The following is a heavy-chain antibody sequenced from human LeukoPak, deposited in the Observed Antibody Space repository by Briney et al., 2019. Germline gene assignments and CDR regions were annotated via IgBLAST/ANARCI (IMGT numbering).Heavy chain of an antibody. CDR2: ISTSDNYV. V-gene: IGHV3-21*01. CDR1: GFTFSSYS. Sequence: GGSLRLSCAASGFTFSSYSMNWVRQAPGKGLEWVSSISTSDNYVYYADSMKGRFTISRDNAKKSLYLQMNSLRAEDTAVYYCAREGVAAAGHGIDVWGQGTTVTVSS. CDR3: AREGVAAAGHGIDV. D-gene: IGHD6-25*01. J-gene: IGHJ6*02.